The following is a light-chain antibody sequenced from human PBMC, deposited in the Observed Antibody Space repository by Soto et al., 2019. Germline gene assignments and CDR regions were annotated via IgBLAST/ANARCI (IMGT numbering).Light chain of an antibody. Sequence: EIVLTQSPGTLSLSTGERATLSCRASQSVWSNYLAWYQQKPGQAPRLLIYGASSRATGIPDRFSGSGSGTDFTLTVNNLEPEDFAVYYCQHQVTFGQGTKVDIK. CDR2: GAS. V-gene: IGKV3-20*01. CDR3: QHQVT. CDR1: QSVWSNY. J-gene: IGKJ1*01.